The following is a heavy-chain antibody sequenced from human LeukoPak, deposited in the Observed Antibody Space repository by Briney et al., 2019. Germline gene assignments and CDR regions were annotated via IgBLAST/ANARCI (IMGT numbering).Heavy chain of an antibody. CDR2: INPNSGGT. Sequence: ASVKVSCKASGYTLTGYYMHWVRQAPGQGLEWMGRINPNSGGTNYAQKFQGRVTITRDTSIRTAYMELSRLRSDDTAVYYCARDLGYYDSSGSDYWGQGTLVTVSS. J-gene: IGHJ4*02. CDR3: ARDLGYYDSSGSDY. V-gene: IGHV1-2*06. D-gene: IGHD3-22*01. CDR1: GYTLTGYY.